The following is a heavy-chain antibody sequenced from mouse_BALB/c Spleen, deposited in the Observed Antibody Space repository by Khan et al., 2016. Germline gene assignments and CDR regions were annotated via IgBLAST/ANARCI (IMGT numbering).Heavy chain of an antibody. J-gene: IGHJ3*01. V-gene: IGHV5-12-1*01. CDR2: ISSGGGSA. CDR1: GFAVRNYD. Sequence: EVELVESGGGLVKPGGSLKLSCAASGFAVRNYDMSWVGQTPESRLGGVAYISSGGGSASYLYTANVRFTISRDNANHTLYLQMSSLKSWDTVMYYCASCYYYRYSEGFGYWGHGTLVTVSA. D-gene: IGHD2-14*01. CDR3: ASCYYYRYSEGFGY.